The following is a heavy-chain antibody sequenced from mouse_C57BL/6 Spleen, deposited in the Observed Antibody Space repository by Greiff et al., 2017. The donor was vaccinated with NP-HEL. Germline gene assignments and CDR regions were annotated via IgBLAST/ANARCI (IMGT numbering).Heavy chain of an antibody. CDR3: ASVDYGTFAY. Sequence: EVQGVESGGGLVKPGGSLKLSCAASGFTFSSYAMSWVRQTPEKRLEWVATISDGGSYTYYPDNVKGRFTISRDNAKNNLYLQMSHLKSEDTAMYYWASVDYGTFAYWGQGTLVTVSA. J-gene: IGHJ3*01. CDR2: ISDGGSYT. V-gene: IGHV5-4*01. CDR1: GFTFSSYA. D-gene: IGHD1-1*01.